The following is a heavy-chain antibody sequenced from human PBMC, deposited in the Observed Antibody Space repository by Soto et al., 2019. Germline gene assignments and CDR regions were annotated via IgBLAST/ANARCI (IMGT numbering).Heavy chain of an antibody. Sequence: ASVKVSCKASGYTFTSYGISWVRQAPGQGLEWMGWISAYNGNTNYAQKFQGRVTITADESTSTAYMELSSLRSEDTAVYYCARYPRHCSSTSCYYYYGMDVWGQGTTVTVSS. J-gene: IGHJ6*02. CDR2: ISAYNGNT. D-gene: IGHD2-2*01. CDR1: GYTFTSYG. CDR3: ARYPRHCSSTSCYYYYGMDV. V-gene: IGHV1-18*01.